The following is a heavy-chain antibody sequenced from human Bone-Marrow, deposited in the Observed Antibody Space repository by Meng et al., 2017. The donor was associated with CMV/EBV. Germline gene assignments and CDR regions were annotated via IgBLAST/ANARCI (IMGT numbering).Heavy chain of an antibody. CDR1: GFTFSGSA. Sequence: GESLKISCAASGFTFSGSAMHWVRQASGKGLEWVGRIRSKANSYATAYAASVKGRFTISRDDSKNTAYLQMNSLKTEDTAVYYCMVGALGYYYGMDVWGQGTTVNVAS. V-gene: IGHV3-73*01. D-gene: IGHD2-15*01. J-gene: IGHJ6*02. CDR2: IRSKANSYAT. CDR3: MVGALGYYYGMDV.